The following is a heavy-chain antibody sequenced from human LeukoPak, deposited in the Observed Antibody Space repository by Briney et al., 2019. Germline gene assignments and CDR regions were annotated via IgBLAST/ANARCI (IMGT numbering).Heavy chain of an antibody. Sequence: APVKVSCKASGYTFTSYGISWVRQAPGQGLECMGWISAYNGNTNYAQKLQGRVTMTTDTSTSTAYMELRSLRSDDTAVYYCARGTPSVHYYHGMDVWGQGTTVTVSS. CDR1: GYTFTSYG. CDR2: ISAYNGNT. J-gene: IGHJ6*02. D-gene: IGHD1-26*01. V-gene: IGHV1-18*01. CDR3: ARGTPSVHYYHGMDV.